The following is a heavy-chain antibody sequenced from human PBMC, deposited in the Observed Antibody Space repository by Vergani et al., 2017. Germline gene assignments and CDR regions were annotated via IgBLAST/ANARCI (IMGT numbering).Heavy chain of an antibody. J-gene: IGHJ4*02. CDR2: IYYSGST. Sequence: QVQLQESGPGLVKPSETLSLTCTVSGGSISSYYWSWIRQPPGKGLEWIGYIYYSGSTNYNPSLKSRVTISVDTSKNQFSLKLSSVTAADTAVYYCASSRVIISALDYWGQGTLVTVSS. CDR3: ASSRVIISALDY. CDR1: GGSISSYY. D-gene: IGHD3-9*01. V-gene: IGHV4-59*12.